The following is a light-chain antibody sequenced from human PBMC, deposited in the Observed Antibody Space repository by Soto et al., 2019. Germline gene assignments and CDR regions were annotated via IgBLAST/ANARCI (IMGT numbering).Light chain of an antibody. V-gene: IGKV1-5*01. CDR2: DAS. CDR3: QQYNSYSGYA. Sequence: DIQMTQSPSTLSASVGDRVTITCRASQSISRWLAWYQKKPGKAPKLLIFDASSLDSGVPSRFSGRGSGTESTLTTSSLQPDDFAPYYCQQYNSYSGYAFGQGTKLEIK. CDR1: QSISRW. J-gene: IGKJ2*01.